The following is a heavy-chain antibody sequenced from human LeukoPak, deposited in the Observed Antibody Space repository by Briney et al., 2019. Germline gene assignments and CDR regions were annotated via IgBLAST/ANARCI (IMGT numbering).Heavy chain of an antibody. CDR2: ISGSGGST. J-gene: IGHJ4*02. CDR3: AKSPTYYDILTGYYSGYYFDY. Sequence: GGSLRLSCAASGFTFSSYAMSWVRQAPGKGLEWVSAISGSGGSTYYADAVKGRFTISRDNSKNTLYLQMNSLRAEDTAVYYCAKSPTYYDILTGYYSGYYFDYWGQGTLVTVSS. CDR1: GFTFSSYA. D-gene: IGHD3-9*01. V-gene: IGHV3-23*01.